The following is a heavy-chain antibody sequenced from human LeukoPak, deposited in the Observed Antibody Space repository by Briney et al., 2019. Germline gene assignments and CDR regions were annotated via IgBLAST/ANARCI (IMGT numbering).Heavy chain of an antibody. Sequence: PGGSLRLSWAASGFTFSSYGMHWVRQAPGKGLEWVAVIWYDGSNKYYADSVKGRFTISRDNSKNTLYLQMNSLRAEDTAVYYCAKVGRVVVAATDSATDAFDIWGQGTMVTVSS. V-gene: IGHV3-33*06. CDR3: AKVGRVVVAATDSATDAFDI. J-gene: IGHJ3*02. CDR2: IWYDGSNK. CDR1: GFTFSSYG. D-gene: IGHD2-15*01.